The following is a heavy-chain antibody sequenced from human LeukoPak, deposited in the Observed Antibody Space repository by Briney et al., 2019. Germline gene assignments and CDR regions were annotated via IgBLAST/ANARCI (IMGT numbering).Heavy chain of an antibody. V-gene: IGHV4-59*01. J-gene: IGHJ5*02. Sequence: PSETLSLTCTVSGGSISSYYWSWIRQPPGKGLERIGYIYYSGSTKYNPSLKSRVTISVDTSKNQFSLKLSSVTAADTAVYYCASVNSLTTTVTTGVWFDPWGQGTLVTVSS. CDR2: IYYSGST. CDR3: ASVNSLTTTVTTGVWFDP. D-gene: IGHD4-11*01. CDR1: GGSISSYY.